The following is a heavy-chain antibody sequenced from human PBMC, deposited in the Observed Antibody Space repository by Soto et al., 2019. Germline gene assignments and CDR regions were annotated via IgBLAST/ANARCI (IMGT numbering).Heavy chain of an antibody. Sequence: ESGGGLVKPGGSLRLSCAASGFTFSNYYMNWVRQAPGKGLEWVSSISSSSSYIYYADSVKGRFTISRDNAKNSLSLQMNSLRAEDTAVYYCARDISSVAGTDYWGQGTLVTVSS. CDR3: ARDISSVAGTDY. J-gene: IGHJ4*02. V-gene: IGHV3-21*01. CDR1: GFTFSNYY. D-gene: IGHD6-19*01. CDR2: ISSSSSYI.